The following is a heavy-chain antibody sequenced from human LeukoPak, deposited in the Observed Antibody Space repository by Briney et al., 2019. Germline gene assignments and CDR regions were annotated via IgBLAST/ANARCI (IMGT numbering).Heavy chain of an antibody. CDR2: ISGSGGST. D-gene: IGHD3-10*01. CDR1: GFTFSSYA. J-gene: IGHJ5*02. CDR3: MRDYMGWFDP. Sequence: PGGSLRLSCAASGFTFSSYAMSWVRQAPGKGLEWVSAISGSGGSTYYADSVKGRFTISRDTASNTMHLEMDNLRTEDMAVYYCMRDYMGWFDPWGQGTLVTVSS. V-gene: IGHV3-23*01.